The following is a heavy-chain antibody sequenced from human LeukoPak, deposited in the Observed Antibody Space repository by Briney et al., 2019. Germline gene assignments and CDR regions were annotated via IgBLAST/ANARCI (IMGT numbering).Heavy chain of an antibody. Sequence: GGSLRLSCAASGFTFSRFAMSWVRQAPGKGLEWVSAIRGSGDSTYYADSVKGRFTISRDNSKNTLYLQMNSLRAEDTAVYYCAKGRYSSSSGPDYWGQGTLVTVSS. D-gene: IGHD6-13*01. J-gene: IGHJ4*02. CDR3: AKGRYSSSSGPDY. CDR2: IRGSGDST. V-gene: IGHV3-23*01. CDR1: GFTFSRFA.